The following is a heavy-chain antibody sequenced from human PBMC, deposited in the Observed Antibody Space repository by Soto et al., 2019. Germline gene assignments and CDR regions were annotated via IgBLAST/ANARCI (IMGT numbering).Heavy chain of an antibody. Sequence: ASVKVSCKASGNTFTSYYIHWVRQAPGQGLEWMGIINPSGGSTSYAQKFQGRVTMTRDTSTSTVYMDMSSRRSEDTAGYYCASAKGYCSGGSCYSVFSYWGEGSLVTVS. D-gene: IGHD2-15*01. J-gene: IGHJ4*02. CDR1: GNTFTSYY. CDR3: ASAKGYCSGGSCYSVFSY. V-gene: IGHV1-46*01. CDR2: INPSGGST.